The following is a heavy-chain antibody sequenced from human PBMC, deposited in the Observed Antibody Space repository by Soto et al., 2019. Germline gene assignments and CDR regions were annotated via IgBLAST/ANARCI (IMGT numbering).Heavy chain of an antibody. CDR2: INAGNGNT. J-gene: IGHJ4*02. D-gene: IGHD6-19*01. V-gene: IGHV1-3*01. Sequence: GASVKVSCKASGYTFTSYAMHWVRQAPGQRLEWMGWINAGNGNTKYSQKFQGRVTITRDTSASTAYMELSSLRSEDTAVYYCARDSSGWYGFDYWGQGTLVTVSS. CDR1: GYTFTSYA. CDR3: ARDSSGWYGFDY.